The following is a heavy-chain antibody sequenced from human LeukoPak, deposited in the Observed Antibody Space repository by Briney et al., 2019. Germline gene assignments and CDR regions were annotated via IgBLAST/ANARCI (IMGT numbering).Heavy chain of an antibody. V-gene: IGHV3-23*01. D-gene: IGHD3-10*01. CDR1: GFTFSSYG. Sequence: GGSLRLSCAASGFTFSSYGMSWVRQAPGKGLEWVSAISGSGGSTYYADSVKGRFTISRDNAKNSLYLQMNSLRAEDTAVYYCARVGHVLLWFGEPIPNYYYYMDVWGKGTTVTVSS. J-gene: IGHJ6*03. CDR3: ARVGHVLLWFGEPIPNYYYYMDV. CDR2: ISGSGGST.